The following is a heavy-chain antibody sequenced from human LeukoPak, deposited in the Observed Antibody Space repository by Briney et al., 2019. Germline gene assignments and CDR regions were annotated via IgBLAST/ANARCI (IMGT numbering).Heavy chain of an antibody. J-gene: IGHJ6*03. CDR3: ARDAVYDFWSGYYPYYYYMDV. Sequence: KPGGSLRLSCAASGFTFSSYSMNWVRQAPGKGLEWVSSISSSSSYIYYADSVKGRFTISRDNAENSLYLQMNSLRAEDTALYYCARDAVYDFWSGYYPYYYYMDVWGKGTTVTVSS. V-gene: IGHV3-21*04. D-gene: IGHD3-3*01. CDR2: ISSSSSYI. CDR1: GFTFSSYS.